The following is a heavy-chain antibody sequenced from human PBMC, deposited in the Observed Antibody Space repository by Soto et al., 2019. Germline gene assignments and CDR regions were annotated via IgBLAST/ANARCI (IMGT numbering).Heavy chain of an antibody. Sequence: PGRSLRLSCAASGFTFQKYSMAWVRQAPGKGLEWVSYIGAGHSPLLYAASVKGRFTISRDDAKNSLYLQMDNLRDEDTAIYYCARDKPDGVDSFDIWGQGTMVTVSS. CDR2: IGAGHSPL. CDR3: ARDKPDGVDSFDI. J-gene: IGHJ3*02. CDR1: GFTFQKYS. V-gene: IGHV3-48*02.